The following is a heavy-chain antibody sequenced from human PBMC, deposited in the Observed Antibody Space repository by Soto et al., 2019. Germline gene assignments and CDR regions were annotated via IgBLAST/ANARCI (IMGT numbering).Heavy chain of an antibody. D-gene: IGHD3-22*01. J-gene: IGHJ4*02. V-gene: IGHV4-30-2*01. CDR1: GGSISSGGYS. CDR2: IYHSGST. Sequence: SETLSLTCAVSGGSISSGGYSWSWIRQPPGKGLEWIGYIYHSGSTYHNPSLKSRVTISVDRSKNQFSLKLSSVTAADTAVYYFASSFSGYYPIFDDWGQGSLVTGSS. CDR3: ASSFSGYYPIFDD.